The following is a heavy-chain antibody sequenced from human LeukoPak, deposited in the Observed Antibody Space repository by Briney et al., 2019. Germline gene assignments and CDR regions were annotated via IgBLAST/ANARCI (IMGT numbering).Heavy chain of an antibody. CDR1: GFTFSDHH. D-gene: IGHD2-2*03. V-gene: IGHV3-53*01. CDR2: LRGDGET. J-gene: IGHJ4*02. Sequence: GGSLRLSCEGSGFTFSDHHMDWVRQAPGMGLEWVSSLRGDGETFYADSVKGRFTLSRDDSRNTVYLQLSNLRVEDTAVYYCAKANWISSADAVWWGQGTLVTVSS. CDR3: AKANWISSADAVW.